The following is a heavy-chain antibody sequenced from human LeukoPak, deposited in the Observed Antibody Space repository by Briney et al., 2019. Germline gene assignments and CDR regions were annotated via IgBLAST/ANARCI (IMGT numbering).Heavy chain of an antibody. CDR3: VKGVAARLDY. D-gene: IGHD6-6*01. CDR1: GFTFSNYE. Sequence: GGSLRLSCAASGFTFSNYELNWVRQAPGKGLEWVSYISHSGRTIYSADSVKGRFTISRDDSKNTLYLQMSSLRAEDTAIYYCVKGVAARLDYWGQGTLVTVSS. CDR2: ISHSGRTI. J-gene: IGHJ4*02. V-gene: IGHV3-48*03.